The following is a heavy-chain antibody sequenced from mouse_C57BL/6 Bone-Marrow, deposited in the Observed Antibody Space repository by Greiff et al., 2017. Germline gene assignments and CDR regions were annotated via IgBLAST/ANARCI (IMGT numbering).Heavy chain of an antibody. CDR3: AVSYFDY. V-gene: IGHV1-26*01. D-gene: IGHD6-2*01. Sequence: EVQLQQSGPELVKPGASVKISCKASGYTFTDYYMNWVQQSHGKSLEWIGDINPNNGGTSYNQKFKGKATLTVDKSSSTAYMELRSLTSEDSAVYYCAVSYFDYWGQGTTLTVSS. CDR2: INPNNGGT. J-gene: IGHJ2*01. CDR1: GYTFTDYY.